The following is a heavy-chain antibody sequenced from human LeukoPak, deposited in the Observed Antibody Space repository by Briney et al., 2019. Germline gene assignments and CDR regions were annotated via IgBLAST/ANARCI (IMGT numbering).Heavy chain of an antibody. CDR1: GYTFTSYG. V-gene: IGHV1-18*04. D-gene: IGHD2-2*01. Sequence: ASVNVSCMASGYTFTSYGISWVRQAPGQGLEWMGWISAYNGNTNYAQKLQGRVTMTTDTSTSTAYMELRSLRSDDTAVYYCARKYCSSTSCSDELDDYWGQGTLVTVSS. CDR3: ARKYCSSTSCSDELDDY. J-gene: IGHJ4*02. CDR2: ISAYNGNT.